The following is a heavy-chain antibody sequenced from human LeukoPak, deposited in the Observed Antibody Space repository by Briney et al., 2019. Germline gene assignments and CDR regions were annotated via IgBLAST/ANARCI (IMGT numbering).Heavy chain of an antibody. CDR2: ISGSGGST. D-gene: IGHD6-13*01. V-gene: IGHV3-23*01. Sequence: GGSLRLSCAASRFTFSSYAMSWVRQAPGKGLEWVSAISGSGGSTYYADSVKGRFTISRDNSKNTLYLQMNSLRAEDTAVYYCAKDAAADNPYYYYYGMDVWGQGTTVTVSS. J-gene: IGHJ6*02. CDR3: AKDAAADNPYYYYYGMDV. CDR1: RFTFSSYA.